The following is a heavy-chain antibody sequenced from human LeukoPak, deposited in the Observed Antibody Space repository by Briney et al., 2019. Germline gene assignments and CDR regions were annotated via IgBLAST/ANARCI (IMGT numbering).Heavy chain of an antibody. D-gene: IGHD4-17*01. CDR2: INPNSGGT. Sequence: ASVKVSCKASGYTFTGYYMHWVRQAPGQGLEWMGWINPNSGGTNYAQKFQGRVTMTRDRSISTAYMELSRLRSDDTAVYYCARRSYSYGDYLYYYYMDVWGKGTTVTVSS. J-gene: IGHJ6*03. V-gene: IGHV1-2*02. CDR1: GYTFTGYY. CDR3: ARRSYSYGDYLYYYYMDV.